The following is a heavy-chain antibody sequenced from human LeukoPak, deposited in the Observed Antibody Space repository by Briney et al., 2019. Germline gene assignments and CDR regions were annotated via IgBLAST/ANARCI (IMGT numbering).Heavy chain of an antibody. CDR3: AKSRNTGGFDY. Sequence: GGSLRLACAASGFSFSSYSMNWVRQAPGKGLEWVAVISYDGSNKYYADSVKGRFTISRDNSKNTLYLQMNSLRAEDTAVYYCAKSRNTGGFDYWGQGTLVTVSS. D-gene: IGHD4-23*01. CDR2: ISYDGSNK. J-gene: IGHJ4*02. CDR1: GFSFSSYS. V-gene: IGHV3-30*18.